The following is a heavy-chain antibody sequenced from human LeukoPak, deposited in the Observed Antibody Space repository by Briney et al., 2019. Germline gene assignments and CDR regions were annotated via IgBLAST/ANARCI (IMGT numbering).Heavy chain of an antibody. D-gene: IGHD2-15*01. V-gene: IGHV4-34*01. J-gene: IGHJ6*03. Sequence: SETLSLTCAVYGGSFSGYYWSWIRQPPGKGLEWIGEINHSGSTNNNPSLKSRVTISVDTSKNQFSLKLSSVTAADTAVYYCARDYRYCSGGSCYTRPSYYYYYMDVWGKGTTVTVSS. CDR2: INHSGST. CDR1: GGSFSGYY. CDR3: ARDYRYCSGGSCYTRPSYYYYYMDV.